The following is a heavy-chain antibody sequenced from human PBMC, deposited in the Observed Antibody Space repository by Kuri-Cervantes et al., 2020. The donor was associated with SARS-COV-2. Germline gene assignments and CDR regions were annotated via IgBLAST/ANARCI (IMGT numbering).Heavy chain of an antibody. CDR1: GLTFDDYG. V-gene: IGHV3-20*03. CDR2: INWNGGST. J-gene: IGHJ3*02. CDR3: ARDRSQSSENAFDI. D-gene: IGHD6-25*01. Sequence: GGFLRLSFAASGLTFDDYGMSWVRQAPGKGLEWVSGINWNGGSTGYADSVKGRFTISRDNAKNSLYLQMNSLRAEDTALYYCARDRSQSSENAFDIWGQGTMVTVSS.